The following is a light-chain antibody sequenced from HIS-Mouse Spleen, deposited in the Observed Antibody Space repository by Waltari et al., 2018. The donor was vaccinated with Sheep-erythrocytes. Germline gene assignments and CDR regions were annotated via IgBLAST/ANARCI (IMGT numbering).Light chain of an antibody. CDR1: SSDVGRYHL. V-gene: IGLV2-23*01. CDR3: CSYAGSSTPWV. J-gene: IGLJ3*02. Sequence: QSALTQPASVSGSPGQSITIPCTGTSSDVGRYHLVSWYQQHPGKAPKLMIYEGSKRPSGVSNRFSGSKSGNTASLTISGLQAEDEADYYCCSYAGSSTPWVFGGGTKLTVL. CDR2: EGS.